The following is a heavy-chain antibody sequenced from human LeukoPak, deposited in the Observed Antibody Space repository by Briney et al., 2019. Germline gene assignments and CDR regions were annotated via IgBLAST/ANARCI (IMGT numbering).Heavy chain of an antibody. CDR3: AKGWSGYYFDY. Sequence: GSLRLSCAASGFTFSSYGMHWVRQAPGKGLEWAADIWYDGSNKYYADSVKGRFTISRDNSKNTLYLQMNSLRAEDTAVYYCAKGWSGYYFDYWGQGTLVTVSS. V-gene: IGHV3-33*06. CDR1: GFTFSSYG. J-gene: IGHJ4*02. CDR2: IWYDGSNK. D-gene: IGHD3-3*01.